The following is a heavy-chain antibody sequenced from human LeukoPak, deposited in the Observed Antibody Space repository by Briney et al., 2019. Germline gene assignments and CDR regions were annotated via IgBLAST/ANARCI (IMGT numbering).Heavy chain of an antibody. CDR1: GYTFTGYY. CDR3: ARGGQQLVLGSPGYYYYMDV. V-gene: IGHV1-2*02. D-gene: IGHD6-13*01. Sequence: ASVKVSCKASGYTFTGYYMHWVRQAPGQGLEWMGWINPNSGSTNYAQKFQGRVTMTRDTSISTAYMELSRLRSDDTAVYYCARGGQQLVLGSPGYYYYMDVWDKGTTVTVSS. CDR2: INPNSGST. J-gene: IGHJ6*03.